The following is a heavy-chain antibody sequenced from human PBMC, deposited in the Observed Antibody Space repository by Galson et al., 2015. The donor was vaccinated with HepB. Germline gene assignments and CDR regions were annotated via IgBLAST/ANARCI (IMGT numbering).Heavy chain of an antibody. CDR1: GFTVSSNY. CDR3: ARGATYYDSSGYSRYFDL. Sequence: SLRLSCAASGFTVSSNYMSWVRQAPGKGLEWVSVIYSGGSTYYADSVKGRFTISRHNSKNTLYLQMNSLRAEDTAVYYCARGATYYDSSGYSRYFDLWGRGTLVTVSS. J-gene: IGHJ2*01. CDR2: IYSGGST. D-gene: IGHD3-22*01. V-gene: IGHV3-53*04.